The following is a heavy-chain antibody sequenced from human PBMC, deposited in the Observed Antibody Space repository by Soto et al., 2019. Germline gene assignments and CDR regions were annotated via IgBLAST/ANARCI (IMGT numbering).Heavy chain of an antibody. J-gene: IGHJ3*02. CDR1: GGSISSYY. D-gene: IGHD3-22*01. CDR3: ARFQCYYSSGYQDAFDN. V-gene: IGHV4-4*07. Sequence: SETLSLTCTVSGGSISSYYWSWIRQPAGKGLEWIGRIYTSGSTNYNPSLKSRVTMSVDTSKNQFSLKLSSVTAADTAVYYCARFQCYYSSGYQDAFDNWGQGTMVTVSS. CDR2: IYTSGST.